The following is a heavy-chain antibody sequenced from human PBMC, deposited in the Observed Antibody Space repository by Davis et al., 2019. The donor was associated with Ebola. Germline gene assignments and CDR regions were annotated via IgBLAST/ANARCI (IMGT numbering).Heavy chain of an antibody. CDR1: GGSISSYY. V-gene: IGHV4-59*12. Sequence: MPSETLSLTCTVSGGSISSYYWSWIRQPPGKGLEWIGYIYYNGSTNYNPSLKSRVTISVDTSKNQFSLKLSSVTAADTAVYYCARGPSIRAFDIWGQGTMVTVSS. D-gene: IGHD2-21*01. J-gene: IGHJ3*02. CDR2: IYYNGST. CDR3: ARGPSIRAFDI.